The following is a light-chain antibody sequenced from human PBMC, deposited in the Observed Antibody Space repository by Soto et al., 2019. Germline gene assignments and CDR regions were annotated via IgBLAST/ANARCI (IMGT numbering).Light chain of an antibody. V-gene: IGKV1-13*02. J-gene: IGKJ4*01. CDR3: QQFNSYPLT. Sequence: AIQLTQSPSSLSASVGDRVTITCRASQGISSALAWYQQKPGKAPKLLIYDASSLESGDPSRFRGSGSSTDFPLSISSLQPEDFATYYCQQFNSYPLTFGGGTKVEIK. CDR2: DAS. CDR1: QGISSA.